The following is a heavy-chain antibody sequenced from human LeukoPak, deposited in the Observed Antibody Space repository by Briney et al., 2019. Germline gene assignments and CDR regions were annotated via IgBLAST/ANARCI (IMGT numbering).Heavy chain of an antibody. J-gene: IGHJ4*02. Sequence: PGGSLRLSCAASGFTFSSYGMHWVRQAPGKGLGWVAVIWYDGSNKYYADSVKGRFTISRDNSKNTLYLQMNSLRAEDTAVYYCAKDLGDGYPTPEDWGQGTLVTVSS. CDR3: AKDLGDGYPTPED. V-gene: IGHV3-33*06. CDR2: IWYDGSNK. D-gene: IGHD5-24*01. CDR1: GFTFSSYG.